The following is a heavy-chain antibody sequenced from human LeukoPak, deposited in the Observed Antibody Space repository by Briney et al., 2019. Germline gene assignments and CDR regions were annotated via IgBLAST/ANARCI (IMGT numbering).Heavy chain of an antibody. CDR3: ARVRQSLYCSSTSCYGFDP. D-gene: IGHD2-2*01. J-gene: IGHJ5*02. CDR2: IYYSGST. Sequence: SETLSLTCTVSGGSISSGGYYWSWMRQHPGKGLEWIGYIYYSGSTYYNPSLKSRVTISVDTSKNQFSLKLSSVTAADTAVYYCARVRQSLYCSSTSCYGFDPWGQGTLVTVSS. V-gene: IGHV4-31*03. CDR1: GGSISSGGYY.